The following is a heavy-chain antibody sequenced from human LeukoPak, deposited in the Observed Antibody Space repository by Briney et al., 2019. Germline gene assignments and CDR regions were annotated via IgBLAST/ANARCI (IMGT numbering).Heavy chain of an antibody. V-gene: IGHV3-30*03. CDR2: ISHDGSKE. Sequence: GGSLRLSCAASGFTFSSYGMHWVRQAPGKGLEWVAVISHDGSKENYADSVKGRFTISRDNSKNMVYLQMNGLRNEDTAVFYCFSSGWSGDYYWGQGSLVIVSS. D-gene: IGHD6-19*01. CDR3: FSSGWSGDYY. CDR1: GFTFSSYG. J-gene: IGHJ4*02.